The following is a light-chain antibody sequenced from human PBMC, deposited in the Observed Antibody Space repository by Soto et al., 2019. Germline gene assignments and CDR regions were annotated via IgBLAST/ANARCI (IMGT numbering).Light chain of an antibody. Sequence: QSALTQPASVSGSPGQPITISCTGTSSDVGSFDSVAWYQHNPGKAPKLMIYDVSNRPSGVSSRFSGSKSGNTASLSISGLQTEDEANYYCSSFTTISTLVFGTGTKVTVL. CDR2: DVS. CDR3: SSFTTISTLV. CDR1: SSDVGSFDS. J-gene: IGLJ1*01. V-gene: IGLV2-14*01.